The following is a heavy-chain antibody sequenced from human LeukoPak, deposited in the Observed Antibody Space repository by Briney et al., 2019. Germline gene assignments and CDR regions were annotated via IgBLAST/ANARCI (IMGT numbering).Heavy chain of an antibody. Sequence: GGSLRLSCAASGFSFSSYSMNWVRQAPGKGLEWVSSISSSSSYIYYVDSVKGRFTISRDNAKNSLYLQMNSLRAEDTAVYYCARDRRVGGWGGAFDLWGQGAKVTVSS. CDR3: ARDRRVGGWGGAFDL. V-gene: IGHV3-21*01. J-gene: IGHJ3*01. D-gene: IGHD2-21*01. CDR2: ISSSSSYI. CDR1: GFSFSSYS.